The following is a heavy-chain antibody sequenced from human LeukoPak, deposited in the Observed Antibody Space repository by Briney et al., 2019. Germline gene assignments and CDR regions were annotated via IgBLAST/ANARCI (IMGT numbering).Heavy chain of an antibody. CDR3: ARPKDLDAFDI. Sequence: GASVKVSCKASGYTFTCYCMHWVRQAPGQGLEWMGWINPNSGGTNYAQKFQGRVTITRDTSISTAYMELSRLRSDDTAVYYCARPKDLDAFDIWGQGTMVTVSS. CDR1: GYTFTCYC. J-gene: IGHJ3*02. CDR2: INPNSGGT. V-gene: IGHV1-2*02.